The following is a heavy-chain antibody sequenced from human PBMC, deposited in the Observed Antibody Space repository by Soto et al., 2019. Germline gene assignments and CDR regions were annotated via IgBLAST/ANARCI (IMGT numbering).Heavy chain of an antibody. Sequence: ASVKVSCKASGYTFTGYYMHWVRQAPGQGLEWMGWINPNSGGTNYAQKFQGWVTMTRDTSISTAYMELSRLRSDDTAVYYCARAEGRGTLPVDYWGQGTLVTVSS. J-gene: IGHJ4*02. CDR3: ARAEGRGTLPVDY. CDR2: INPNSGGT. V-gene: IGHV1-2*04. D-gene: IGHD3-10*01. CDR1: GYTFTGYY.